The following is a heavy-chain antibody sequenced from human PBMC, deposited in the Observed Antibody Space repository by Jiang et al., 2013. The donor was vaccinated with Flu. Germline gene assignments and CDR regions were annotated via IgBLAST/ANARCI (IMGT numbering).Heavy chain of an antibody. J-gene: IGHJ4*02. V-gene: IGHV3-49*05. CDR1: GFFFGDYA. CDR3: SRTTRQDSSSDY. Sequence: GGGLVKPGRSLRLSCSASGFFFGDYAMGWFRQAPGKGLEWVGFIRNQAYGGTTEYAASVKGRFTISRDDSKSIAYLQMHSLKTEDTAVYYCSRTTRQDSSSDYWGQGTLVTVSS. D-gene: IGHD6-6*01. CDR2: IRNQAYGGTT.